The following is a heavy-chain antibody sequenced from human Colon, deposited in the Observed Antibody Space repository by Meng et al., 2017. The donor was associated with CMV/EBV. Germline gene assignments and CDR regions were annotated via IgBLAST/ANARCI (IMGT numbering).Heavy chain of an antibody. CDR3: AKELNKGFDH. J-gene: IGHJ4*02. V-gene: IGHV3-23*01. Sequence: EVQVLGSGGVLLPPGWSLSLSCAAAGFTFNNYARSWVRQAPGRGLEWVSSINTNGAYTYYADSVKGRFTISRDNSENTVYLQMNSLRAEDTAVYYCAKELNKGFDHWGQGALVTVSS. CDR1: GFTFNNYA. CDR2: INTNGAYT. D-gene: IGHD1/OR15-1a*01.